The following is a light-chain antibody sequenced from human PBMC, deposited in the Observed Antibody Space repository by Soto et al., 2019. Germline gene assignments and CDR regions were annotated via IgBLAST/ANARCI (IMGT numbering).Light chain of an antibody. J-gene: IGLJ1*01. CDR1: SSNIGSNT. CDR3: AAWDDSLNGFDV. V-gene: IGLV1-44*01. Sequence: QLVLTQPPSASGTPGQRVTISCSGSSSNIGSNTVNWYQQLPGTAPKLLIYSNYQRPSGVPDRFSGSKSGTSASLAISGLQSEDEADYYCAAWDDSLNGFDVFGTGTKLTVL. CDR2: SNY.